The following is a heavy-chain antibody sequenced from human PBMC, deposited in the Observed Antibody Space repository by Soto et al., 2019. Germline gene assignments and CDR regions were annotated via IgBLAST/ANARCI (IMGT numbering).Heavy chain of an antibody. Sequence: PETLSLTCTVTDYSIAGHSYYWGWFRQSPGTEMQWIWTMHHTGTTSYNPSLQSRATIAIDASKNQMFLKLSCVTAADLAVSYSARVLGELRNPYFVGFDTWGQGTQVTVSS. CDR1: DYSIAGHSYY. J-gene: IGHJ5*02. CDR3: ARVLGELRNPYFVGFDT. CDR2: MHHTGTT. V-gene: IGHV4-39*01. D-gene: IGHD1-7*01.